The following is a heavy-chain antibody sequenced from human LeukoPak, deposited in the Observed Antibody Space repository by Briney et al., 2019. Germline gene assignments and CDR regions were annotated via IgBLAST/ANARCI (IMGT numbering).Heavy chain of an antibody. CDR2: INHSGST. CDR1: GGSFSGYY. J-gene: IGHJ4*02. D-gene: IGHD6-19*01. CDR3: ARRIAVAGPFDY. Sequence: PSETLSLTCAVYGGSFSGYYWSWIRQPPGKGLEWIGEINHSGSTNYNPSLKSRVTISVDTSKNQFSLKLSSVTAADTAVYYCARRIAVAGPFDYWGQGTLVTVSS. V-gene: IGHV4-34*01.